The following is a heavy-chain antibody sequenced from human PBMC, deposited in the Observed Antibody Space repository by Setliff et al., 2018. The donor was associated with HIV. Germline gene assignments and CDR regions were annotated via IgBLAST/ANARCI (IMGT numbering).Heavy chain of an antibody. CDR3: ARGRRITMIRGIIPFTY. CDR1: GGSISSRDSS. D-gene: IGHD3-10*01. V-gene: IGHV4-39*01. J-gene: IGHJ4*02. CDR2: IYYSGST. Sequence: SETLSLTCYVSGGSISSRDSSWTWIRQPPGKGLEWIGSIYYSGSTYYNPPLKSRVTISVDTSKNQFSLKLSSVTAADTAVYYCARGRRITMIRGIIPFTYWGQGTLVTVSS.